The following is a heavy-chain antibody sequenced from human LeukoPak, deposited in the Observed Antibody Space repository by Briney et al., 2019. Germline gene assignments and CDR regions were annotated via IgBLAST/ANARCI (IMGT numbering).Heavy chain of an antibody. D-gene: IGHD6-19*01. CDR1: GYTLTDHH. CDR3: ARFGSSG. CDR2: IKSNSGGI. V-gene: IGHV1-2*02. J-gene: IGHJ4*02. Sequence: GASVKVSCKASGYTLTDHHTHWLRQAPGQGLEWMGWIKSNSGGIKYAQEFQGRVTMTRDTSISTAYMELSRLRSDDTAVYYCARFGSSGWGQGTLVTVSS.